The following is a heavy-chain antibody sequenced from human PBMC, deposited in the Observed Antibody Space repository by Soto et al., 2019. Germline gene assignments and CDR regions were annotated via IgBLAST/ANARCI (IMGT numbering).Heavy chain of an antibody. J-gene: IGHJ5*02. D-gene: IGHD3-10*01. CDR1: GGSISSSNW. Sequence: QVQLQESGPGLVKPSGTLSLTCAVSGGSISSSNWWSWVRQPPGKGLEWIGEIYHSGSTNYNPSLKRRVTISVDKSKNQFSLKVSAVTSADTAVYYCARGQGSRENWFDPWGQGTLVTVSS. CDR2: IYHSGST. CDR3: ARGQGSRENWFDP. V-gene: IGHV4-4*02.